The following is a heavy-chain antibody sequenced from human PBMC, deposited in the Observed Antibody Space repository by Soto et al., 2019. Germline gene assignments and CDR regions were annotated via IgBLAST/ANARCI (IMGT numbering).Heavy chain of an antibody. CDR2: IIPILGIA. CDR1: GGTFSSYT. J-gene: IGHJ6*02. D-gene: IGHD2-2*01. Sequence: ASVKVSCKASGGTFSSYTISCVRQAPGQGLEWMGRIIPILGIANYAQKFQGRVTITADKSTSTAYMELSSLRSEDTAVYYCARGRDIVVVPAASHYYYYGMEVWGQGTTVTLSS. V-gene: IGHV1-69*02. CDR3: ARGRDIVVVPAASHYYYYGMEV.